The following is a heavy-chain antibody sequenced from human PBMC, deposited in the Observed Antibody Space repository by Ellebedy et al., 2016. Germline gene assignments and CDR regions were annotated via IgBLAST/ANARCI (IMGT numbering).Heavy chain of an antibody. Sequence: SETLSLTCAVYGGSFSAYYWSWIRQPPGKGLEWIGEINHSGSTNYNPSLESRVTISVDTSKNQFSLNLASVTAADTAVYYCARGASSGWYHFGYWGHGTLVTVSS. CDR3: ARGASSGWYHFGY. CDR2: INHSGST. CDR1: GGSFSAYY. V-gene: IGHV4-34*01. J-gene: IGHJ4*01. D-gene: IGHD6-13*01.